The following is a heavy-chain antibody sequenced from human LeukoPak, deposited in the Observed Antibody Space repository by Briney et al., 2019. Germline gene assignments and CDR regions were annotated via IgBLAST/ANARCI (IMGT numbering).Heavy chain of an antibody. CDR3: ARDIVMVTYWFDP. D-gene: IGHD5-18*01. V-gene: IGHV1-2*02. CDR1: GYTFTSYG. Sequence: ASVKVSCKASGYTFTSYGISWVRQAPGQGLEWMGWINPNSGGTNYAQKFQGRVTMTRDTSISTAYMELSRLRSDDTAVYYCARDIVMVTYWFDPWGQGTPVTVSS. J-gene: IGHJ5*02. CDR2: INPNSGGT.